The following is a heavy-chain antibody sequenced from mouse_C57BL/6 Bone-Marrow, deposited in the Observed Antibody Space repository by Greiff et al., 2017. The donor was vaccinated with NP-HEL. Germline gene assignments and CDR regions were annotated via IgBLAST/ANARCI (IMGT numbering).Heavy chain of an antibody. CDR1: GYTFTSYW. Sequence: VKLMESGAELVMPGASVKLSCKASGYTFTSYWMHWVKQRPGQGLEWIGEIDPSDSYTNYNQKFKGKSTLTVDKSSSTAYMQLSSLTSEDSAVYYCARSYYSNYLYYFDYWGQGTTLTVSS. J-gene: IGHJ2*01. D-gene: IGHD2-5*01. CDR2: IDPSDSYT. CDR3: ARSYYSNYLYYFDY. V-gene: IGHV1-69*01.